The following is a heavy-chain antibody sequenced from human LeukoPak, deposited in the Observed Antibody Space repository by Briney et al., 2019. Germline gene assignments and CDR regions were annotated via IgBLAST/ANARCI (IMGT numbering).Heavy chain of an antibody. Sequence: SSVKVSCKASGGTFSSYAISWVRQAPGQGLEWMGGIIPIFGTANYAQKFQGRVTITADESTSTAYMELKSLRSDDTAVYYCARLYDFWSGYYPHFDYWGQRTLVTVSS. D-gene: IGHD3-3*01. CDR2: IIPIFGTA. J-gene: IGHJ4*02. CDR1: GGTFSSYA. V-gene: IGHV1-69*01. CDR3: ARLYDFWSGYYPHFDY.